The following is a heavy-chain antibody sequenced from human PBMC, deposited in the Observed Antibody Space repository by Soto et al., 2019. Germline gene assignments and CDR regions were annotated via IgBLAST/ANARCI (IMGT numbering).Heavy chain of an antibody. J-gene: IGHJ4*02. CDR2: INADNGNT. CDR3: ARGYSGTWAGGFGY. Sequence: QVQLVQSGAEVKKPGASVKVSCKASGYTFIAYAIHWVRQAPGQRLEWMGWINADNGNTKYSQNFRARVTITRDTSASIVYMELSSLGSEDTAVYYCARGYSGTWAGGFGYWGQGTLVTVSS. V-gene: IGHV1-3*01. CDR1: GYTFIAYA. D-gene: IGHD6-13*01.